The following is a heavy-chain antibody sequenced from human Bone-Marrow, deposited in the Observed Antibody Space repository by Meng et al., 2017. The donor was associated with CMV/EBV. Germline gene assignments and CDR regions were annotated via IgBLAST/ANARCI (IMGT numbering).Heavy chain of an antibody. CDR3: ARDSHKFRQDHSGLHY. D-gene: IGHD1-14*01. CDR2: ISYDGSNK. V-gene: IGHV3-30-3*01. J-gene: IGHJ4*02. Sequence: ISCAASGFTFSSYAMHWVRQAPGKGLEWVAVISYDGSNKCYADSVKGRFTISRDNSKNTLYLQMNSLRAEDTAVYYCARDSHKFRQDHSGLHYWGQGTLVTVSS. CDR1: GFTFSSYA.